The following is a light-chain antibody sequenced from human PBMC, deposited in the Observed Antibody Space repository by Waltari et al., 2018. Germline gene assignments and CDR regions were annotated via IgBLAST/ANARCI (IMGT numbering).Light chain of an antibody. CDR3: QQYNNWPRT. V-gene: IGKV3-15*01. J-gene: IGKJ1*01. CDR1: QSVSSN. CDR2: GES. Sequence: EIVMTQSPATLSVSPGERATLSCRASQSVSSNLAWYQQKPGQAPRLLIYGESTRATGIPARFSGSGSGTEFTLTISSMQSEDFXVYYCQQYNNWPRTFXQGTKVEIK.